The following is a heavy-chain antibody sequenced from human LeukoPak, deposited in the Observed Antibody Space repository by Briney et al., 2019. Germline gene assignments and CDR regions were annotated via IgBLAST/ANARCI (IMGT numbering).Heavy chain of an antibody. CDR1: GYTFTGYY. Sequence: ASVKVSCKASGYTFTGYYMNWVRQAPGQGLEWMGWINPNSGGTNYAQKFQGRVTMTRDTSISTAYMELSRLRTADTAAYYCRRDRQEHVFNIGGKGTMATFSS. V-gene: IGHV1-2*02. J-gene: IGHJ3*02. CDR3: RRDRQEHVFNI. CDR2: INPNSGGT.